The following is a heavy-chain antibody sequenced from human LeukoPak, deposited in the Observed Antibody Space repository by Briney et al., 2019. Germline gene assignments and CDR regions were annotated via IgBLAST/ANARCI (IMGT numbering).Heavy chain of an antibody. CDR1: GGSFSGYY. J-gene: IGHJ3*02. D-gene: IGHD2-21*02. V-gene: IGHV4-34*01. CDR3: ARGVVVTADYAFDI. Sequence: PETLSLTCAVYGGSFSGYYWSWIRQPPGKGLEWIGEINHSGSTNYNPSLKSRVTISVDTSKNQFSLKLSSVTAADTAVYYCARGVVVTADYAFDIWGQGTMVTVSS. CDR2: INHSGST.